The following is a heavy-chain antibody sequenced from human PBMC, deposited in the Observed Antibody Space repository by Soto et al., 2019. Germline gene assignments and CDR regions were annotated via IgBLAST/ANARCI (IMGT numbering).Heavy chain of an antibody. D-gene: IGHD3-10*01. CDR2: IYYSGST. V-gene: IGHV4-61*01. Sequence: SETLSLTCAFSGGSVSICSYYLSVIRQPPGKGPEWIGYIYYSGSTNYNPSLKSRVTISVDTSKNQFSLKLSSVTAADTAVYYCARGRFGELLYPANWFDPWGQGTLVTVSS. CDR1: GGSVSICSYY. CDR3: ARGRFGELLYPANWFDP. J-gene: IGHJ5*02.